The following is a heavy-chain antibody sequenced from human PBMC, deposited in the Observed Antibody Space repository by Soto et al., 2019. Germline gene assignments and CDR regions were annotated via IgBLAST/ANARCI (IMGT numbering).Heavy chain of an antibody. D-gene: IGHD2-2*01. J-gene: IGHJ4*02. V-gene: IGHV3-53*02. CDR1: GFTVSNNY. CDR3: ARGGYCTSTTCQGFDY. CDR2: IYNGGSA. Sequence: EVQLVETGGGLIQPGGSLRLSCAASGFTVSNNYMSWVRQAPGKGLEWVSIIYNGGSAYYEDSVKGRFTISRDNSKNTLYLQMNSLRAEDTAVYYCARGGYCTSTTCQGFDYWGQGTLVTVSS.